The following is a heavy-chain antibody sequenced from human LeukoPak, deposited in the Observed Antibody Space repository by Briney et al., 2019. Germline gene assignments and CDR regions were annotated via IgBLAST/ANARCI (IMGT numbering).Heavy chain of an antibody. J-gene: IGHJ4*02. D-gene: IGHD6-13*01. CDR3: AKEAAAGTLIDY. CDR2: ISYDGSNK. CDR1: GFTFSSYA. V-gene: IGHV3-30*07. Sequence: PGRSLRLSCAASGFTFSSYAMHWVRQAPGKGLEWVAVISYDGSNKYYADSVKGRFTISRDNSKNTLHLQMNSLRAEDTAVYYCAKEAAAGTLIDYWGQGTLVTVSS.